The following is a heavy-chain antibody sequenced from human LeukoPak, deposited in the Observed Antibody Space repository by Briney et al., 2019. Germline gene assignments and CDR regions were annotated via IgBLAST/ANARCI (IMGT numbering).Heavy chain of an antibody. Sequence: GGSLRLSYAASGFTFSSYSMNWVRQAPGKGLEWVSSISSSSSYIYYADSVKGRFTISRDNAKNSLYLQMNSLRVEDTAVYYCARDFGGSGGYLDAFDIWGQGTMVTVSS. CDR1: GFTFSSYS. D-gene: IGHD3-10*01. V-gene: IGHV3-21*01. J-gene: IGHJ3*02. CDR3: ARDFGGSGGYLDAFDI. CDR2: ISSSSSYI.